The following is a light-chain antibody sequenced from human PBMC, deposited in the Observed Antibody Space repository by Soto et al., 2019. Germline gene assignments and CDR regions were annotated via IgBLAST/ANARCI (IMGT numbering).Light chain of an antibody. CDR1: SSDVCGYNY. J-gene: IGLJ2*01. CDR2: DVS. CDR3: CSYAGTVV. Sequence: QSALTQPRSVSGSPGQSVTISCTGTSSDVCGYNYVSWYQQHPGKAPKLMIYDVSKRPSGVPDRFSGSKSGNTASLTISGLQAEDDDDYYCCSYAGTVVFGAVTKLTVL. V-gene: IGLV2-11*01.